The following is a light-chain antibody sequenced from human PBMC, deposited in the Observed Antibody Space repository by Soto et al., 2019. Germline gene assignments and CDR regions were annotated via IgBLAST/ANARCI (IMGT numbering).Light chain of an antibody. V-gene: IGLV1-44*01. CDR1: TSNIAGNT. J-gene: IGLJ7*01. Sequence: QSALTQPPSLSGTPGQRVTISCSGSTSNIAGNTVHWYQHLPETAPKLLIYIDDQRPSGVPDRFSGSKSGTSASLAISGLQSEDDADYYCATWDDSLNAAVFGGGTPLTVL. CDR2: IDD. CDR3: ATWDDSLNAAV.